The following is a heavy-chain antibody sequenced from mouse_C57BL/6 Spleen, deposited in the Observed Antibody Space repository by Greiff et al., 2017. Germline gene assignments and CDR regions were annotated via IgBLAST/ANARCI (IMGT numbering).Heavy chain of an antibody. CDR1: GYTFTSYW. CDR3: ARADYDYGGAY. D-gene: IGHD2-4*01. CDR2: INPSSGYT. V-gene: IGHV1-7*01. Sequence: VQVVESGAELAKPGASVKLSCKASGYTFTSYWMHWVKQRPGQGLEWIGYINPSSGYTKYNQKFKDKATLTADKSSSTAYMQLSSLTYEDSAVYYCARADYDYGGAYGGQGTLVTVSA. J-gene: IGHJ3*01.